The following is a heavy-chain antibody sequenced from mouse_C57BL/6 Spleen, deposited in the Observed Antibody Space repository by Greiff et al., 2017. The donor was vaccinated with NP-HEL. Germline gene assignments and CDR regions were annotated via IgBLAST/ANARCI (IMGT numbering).Heavy chain of an antibody. CDR2: IAPNSGGT. CDR1: GYTFTSHW. V-gene: IGHV1-72*01. D-gene: IGHD3-2*02. J-gene: IGHJ3*01. CDR3: AQDSSGLFAY. Sequence: QVQLKQPGAELVKPGASVKLSCKASGYTFTSHWMPWVKQRPGRGLEWIGRIAPNSGGTKYNEKFKSKPTLTVDKPSSTAYMQLSSLTSKDSAVYYCAQDSSGLFAYWGQGTLVTVSA.